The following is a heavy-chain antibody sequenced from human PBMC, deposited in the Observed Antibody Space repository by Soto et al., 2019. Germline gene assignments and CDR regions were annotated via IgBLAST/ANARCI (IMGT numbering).Heavy chain of an antibody. CDR2: IYYSGST. V-gene: IGHV4-61*01. Sequence: QVQLQESGPGLVKPSETLSLTCTVSGGSVSSGSYYWSWIRQPPGKGLEWIGYIYYSGSTNYNPSLKSRVTISVDTSKNQFSLKLISVTAADTAVYYCARWAYCTNGVCYSEDAFDIWGQGTMVTVSS. D-gene: IGHD2-8*01. CDR1: GGSVSSGSYY. CDR3: ARWAYCTNGVCYSEDAFDI. J-gene: IGHJ3*02.